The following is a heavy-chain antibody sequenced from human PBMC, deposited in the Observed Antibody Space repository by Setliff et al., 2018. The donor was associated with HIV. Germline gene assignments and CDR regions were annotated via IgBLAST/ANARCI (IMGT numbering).Heavy chain of an antibody. Sequence: LRLSCAASGFDFSSHAMSWVRQAPGKGLEWLSVISGHTINVYYADSVKGRFTISRDNSKNTLYLQLNSLSAEDTAIYYCAKRLAGSNTWYHFDTWGQGTLVTSPQ. D-gene: IGHD6-13*01. CDR3: AKRLAGSNTWYHFDT. CDR1: GFDFSSHA. CDR2: ISGHTINV. V-gene: IGHV3-23*01. J-gene: IGHJ4*02.